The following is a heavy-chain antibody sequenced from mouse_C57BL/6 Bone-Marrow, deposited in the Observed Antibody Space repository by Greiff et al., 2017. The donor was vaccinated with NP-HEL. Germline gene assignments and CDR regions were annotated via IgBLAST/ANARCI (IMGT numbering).Heavy chain of an antibody. Sequence: QVQLKQPGAELVKPGASVKVSCKASGYTFTSYWMHWVKQRPGQGLEWIGRIHPSDSDTNYNQKFKGKATLTVDKSSSTAYMQLSSLTSEDSAVYYCASHYYGSSGAYWGQGTLVTVSA. J-gene: IGHJ3*01. CDR2: IHPSDSDT. CDR1: GYTFTSYW. D-gene: IGHD1-1*01. V-gene: IGHV1-74*01. CDR3: ASHYYGSSGAY.